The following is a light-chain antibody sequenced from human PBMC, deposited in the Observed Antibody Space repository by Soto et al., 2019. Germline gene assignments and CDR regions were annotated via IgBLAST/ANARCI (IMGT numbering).Light chain of an antibody. Sequence: DIVMTQSPDSLPVSLGERATINCKSSQSVLYSSNNKNYLAWYQRKPGQPPKLLIYWASTRESGVPDRFSGSGSGTDFTLTISSLQAEDVAVYYCQQYFSSPYTFGQGTKLEIK. CDR1: QSVLYSSNNKNY. CDR3: QQYFSSPYT. V-gene: IGKV4-1*01. J-gene: IGKJ2*01. CDR2: WAS.